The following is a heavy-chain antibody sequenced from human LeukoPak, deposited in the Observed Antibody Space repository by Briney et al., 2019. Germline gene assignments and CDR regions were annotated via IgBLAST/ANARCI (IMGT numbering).Heavy chain of an antibody. D-gene: IGHD6-19*01. CDR1: GGTFSSYA. Sequence: SVKVSCKASGGTFSSYAISWVRQAPGQGLEWMGGIIPIFGTANYAQKFQGRVTITRDTSASTAYMELSSLRSEDTAVYYCARGSSGRNYFDYWGQGTLVTVSS. CDR2: IIPIFGTA. V-gene: IGHV1-69*05. CDR3: ARGSSGRNYFDY. J-gene: IGHJ4*02.